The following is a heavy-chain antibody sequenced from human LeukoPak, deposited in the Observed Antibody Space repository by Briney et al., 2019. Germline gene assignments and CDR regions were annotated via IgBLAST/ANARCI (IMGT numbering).Heavy chain of an antibody. Sequence: GASVKVSCKASGGTFSSYAISWVRQAPGQGLEWMGGIFPIFGTANYAQKFQGRVTITADESTSTAYMELSSLRSEDTAVYYCARDLARGTANWFDPWGQGTLVTVSS. CDR2: IFPIFGTA. CDR1: GGTFSSYA. D-gene: IGHD3-10*01. V-gene: IGHV1-69*13. J-gene: IGHJ5*02. CDR3: ARDLARGTANWFDP.